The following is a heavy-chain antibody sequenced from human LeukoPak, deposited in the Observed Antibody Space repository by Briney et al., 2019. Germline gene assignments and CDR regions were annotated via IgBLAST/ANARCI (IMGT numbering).Heavy chain of an antibody. J-gene: IGHJ4*02. CDR2: ISYDGSNK. CDR3: AKPTGASSSDDY. CDR1: GSFLSNYG. Sequence: GGSLRPSWAASGSFLSNYGTNWARQAPGKGRGWVAIISYDGSNKYYADSVKGRFTISRDNSKNTLYLQMNSLRAEDTAVYYCAKPTGASSSDDYWGQGTLVTVSS. V-gene: IGHV3-30*18. D-gene: IGHD1-26*01.